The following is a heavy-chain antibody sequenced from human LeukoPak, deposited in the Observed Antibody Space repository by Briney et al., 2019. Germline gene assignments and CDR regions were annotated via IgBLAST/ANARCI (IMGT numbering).Heavy chain of an antibody. J-gene: IGHJ5*02. CDR1: GGSINSYY. Sequence: PSETLSLTCTVSGGSINSYYWTWIRQPAGKGLEWISRIHFNGNTDYNPSLKSRVTTSIDTPRNQFSLKLRSVTAADTAVYYCARDRGGSSWYNWYDAWGQGTLVTVSS. CDR2: IHFNGNT. D-gene: IGHD6-13*01. CDR3: ARDRGGSSWYNWYDA. V-gene: IGHV4-4*07.